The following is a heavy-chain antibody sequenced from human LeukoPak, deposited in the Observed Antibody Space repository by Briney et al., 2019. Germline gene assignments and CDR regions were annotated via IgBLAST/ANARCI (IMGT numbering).Heavy chain of an antibody. Sequence: SETLSLTCTVSGGSISSGGYYWSWIRQHPGKGLEWIGYIYYSGSTYYNPSLKSRVTISVDTSKNQFSLKLSSVTAADTAVYYCARVGSISWHDAFYIWGQGTMVTVSS. CDR2: IYYSGST. V-gene: IGHV4-31*03. CDR1: GGSISSGGYY. CDR3: ARVGSISWHDAFYI. J-gene: IGHJ3*02. D-gene: IGHD6-13*01.